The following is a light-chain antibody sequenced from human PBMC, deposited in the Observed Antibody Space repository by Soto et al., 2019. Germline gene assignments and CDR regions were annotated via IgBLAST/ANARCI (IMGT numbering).Light chain of an antibody. Sequence: IQLTPSPSSLSASVGDRVTVTCRASEDITNYLAWYQQKVGKAPKLLIYDASTLHSGVPSRFSGSGSGTEFTLTISSLQPDDFATYYCQQYNSYSFGQGTKV. V-gene: IGKV1-9*01. J-gene: IGKJ1*01. CDR1: EDITNY. CDR2: DAS. CDR3: QQYNSYS.